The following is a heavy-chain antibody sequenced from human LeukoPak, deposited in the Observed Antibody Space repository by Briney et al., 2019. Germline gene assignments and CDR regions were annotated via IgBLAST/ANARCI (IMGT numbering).Heavy chain of an antibody. J-gene: IGHJ4*02. V-gene: IGHV3-21*01. Sequence: GGSLRLSCTASGFTFSGYSMNWIRQAPGRGLEWVSSFGTRSTSVYHAGSVKGRFAISRDNAKNSLYLQMNSLRAEDTALYYCAREVSEGFDFWGQGTLVTVSS. CDR1: GFTFSGYS. CDR3: AREVSEGFDF. CDR2: FGTRSTSV. D-gene: IGHD3-22*01.